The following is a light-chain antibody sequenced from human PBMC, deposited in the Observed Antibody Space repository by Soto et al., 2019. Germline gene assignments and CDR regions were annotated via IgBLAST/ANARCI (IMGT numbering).Light chain of an antibody. Sequence: DIQMTQSPSTLSASVGDRVTITCRASQSISGWLAWYQQKPGQAPNLLISKVYSLQSGVPSRFSGSGSGTEFTLTVSSLQPDDFATYYCQQYDSYPLTFGGGTKVEIK. CDR1: QSISGW. CDR3: QQYDSYPLT. V-gene: IGKV1-5*03. CDR2: KVY. J-gene: IGKJ4*01.